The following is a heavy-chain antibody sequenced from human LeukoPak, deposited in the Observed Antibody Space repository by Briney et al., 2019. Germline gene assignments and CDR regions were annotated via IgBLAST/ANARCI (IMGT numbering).Heavy chain of an antibody. D-gene: IGHD4-11*01. J-gene: IGHJ4*02. Sequence: PSETLSLTCTVSGYSISSGYYWGWIRQPPGKGLEWIGSIYHSGSTYYNPSLKSRVTISVDTSKNQFSLKLSSVTAADTAVYYCARDPTVAPLDYWGQGTLVTVSS. CDR2: IYHSGST. CDR1: GYSISSGYY. V-gene: IGHV4-38-2*02. CDR3: ARDPTVAPLDY.